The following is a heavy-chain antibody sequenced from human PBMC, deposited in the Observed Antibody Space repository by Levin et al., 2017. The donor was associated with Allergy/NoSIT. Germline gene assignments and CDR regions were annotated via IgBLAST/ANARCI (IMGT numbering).Heavy chain of an antibody. CDR1: GFTFSSYG. J-gene: IGHJ4*02. CDR2: IWYDGSNK. Sequence: PGGSLRLSCAASGFTFSSYGMHWVRQALGKGLEWVAVIWYDGSNKYYADSVKGRFTISRDNSKNTLYLQMNSLRAEDTAVYYCARDGTEVWEVPVAAPFDYWGQGTLVTVSS. V-gene: IGHV3-33*01. CDR3: ARDGTEVWEVPVAAPFDY. D-gene: IGHD2-15*01.